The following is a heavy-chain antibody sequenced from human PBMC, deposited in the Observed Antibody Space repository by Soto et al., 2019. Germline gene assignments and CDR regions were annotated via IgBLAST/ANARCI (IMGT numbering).Heavy chain of an antibody. J-gene: IGHJ4*02. V-gene: IGHV4-34*01. CDR2: INHSGRT. CDR3: ARRPYYGSGSYYLDY. D-gene: IGHD3-10*01. Sequence: QVQLQQWGAGLLKPSETLSLTCAVYGGSFSGYYWSWIRQPPGKGLEWIGEINHSGRTNYNPSLRSRVTITEDTSKNQFSLKRSSVAAADTVEYYCARRPYYGSGSYYLDYWGQGTPVTVSS. CDR1: GGSFSGYY.